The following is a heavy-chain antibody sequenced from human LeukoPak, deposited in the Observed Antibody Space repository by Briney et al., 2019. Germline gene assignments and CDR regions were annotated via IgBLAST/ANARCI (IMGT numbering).Heavy chain of an antibody. D-gene: IGHD2-21*02. CDR2: IRSKAYGGTT. J-gene: IGHJ3*02. V-gene: IGHV3-49*03. CDR1: GFTLGDYA. CDR3: ARVWYCGGDCPSVRPEVAFDI. Sequence: PGGSLRLSCTPSGFTLGDYAMTWFRQAPGKGLEWVGFIRSKAYGGTTEFAASAKGRFTISRDDSKSIAYLQMNSLKTEDTAVYFCARVWYCGGDCPSVRPEVAFDIWGQGTMVTVSS.